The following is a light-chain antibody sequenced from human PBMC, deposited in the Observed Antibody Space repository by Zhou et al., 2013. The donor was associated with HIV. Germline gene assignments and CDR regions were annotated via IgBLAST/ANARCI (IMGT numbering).Light chain of an antibody. V-gene: IGLV2-14*03. CDR2: DVT. Sequence: QSALTQPASVSGFPGQSITISCTGTSTDVGGSKYVSWYQQQPGKAPKVIIYDVTNRPSGVSSRFSGSQSGNTASLTISGLQAEDQADYYCSSYTNSRTLVFGGGTKLTVL. J-gene: IGLJ2*01. CDR3: SSYTNSRTLV. CDR1: STDVGGSKY.